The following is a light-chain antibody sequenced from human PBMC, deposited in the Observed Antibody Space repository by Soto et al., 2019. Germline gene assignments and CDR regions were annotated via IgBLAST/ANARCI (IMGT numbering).Light chain of an antibody. J-gene: IGKJ1*01. V-gene: IGKV1-5*01. Sequence: DIQMTQSPSTLSASVGDRVTITCRATQSISSWLAWYQQKPGKAPKLLIYTASNLDSGVPSRFSGSGSGTEFTLTISSLQPDDFATYYCQQFSSYSRTFGQGPRWIS. CDR1: QSISSW. CDR3: QQFSSYSRT. CDR2: TAS.